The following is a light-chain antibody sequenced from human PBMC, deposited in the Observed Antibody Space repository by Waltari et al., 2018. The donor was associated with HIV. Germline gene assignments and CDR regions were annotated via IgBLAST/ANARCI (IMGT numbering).Light chain of an antibody. Sequence: QSVLTPPPSASGTPGQRVTIPCFGSSSKTGRNPVHWYQHLPGTAPKVLIYSNNQRPSEVPDRFSGSKSGTSVSLAISGLQSEDEADYYCATWDDSLNGVVFGGGTKLTV. CDR2: SNN. CDR3: ATWDDSLNGVV. J-gene: IGLJ2*01. CDR1: SSKTGRNP. V-gene: IGLV1-44*01.